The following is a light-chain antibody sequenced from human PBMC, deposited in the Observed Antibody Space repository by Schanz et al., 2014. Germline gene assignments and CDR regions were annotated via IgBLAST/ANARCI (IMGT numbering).Light chain of an antibody. CDR3: QQYGSSPWT. J-gene: IGKJ1*01. CDR1: QSVDSDY. Sequence: EIVMTQSPATLSVSPGERATLSCRASQSVDSDYLAWYQQRPAQAPRLLIYGASSRATGIPDRFSGSGSGTDFTLSISRLEPEDFAVYYCQQYGSSPWTFGQGTKVEIK. V-gene: IGKV3-20*01. CDR2: GAS.